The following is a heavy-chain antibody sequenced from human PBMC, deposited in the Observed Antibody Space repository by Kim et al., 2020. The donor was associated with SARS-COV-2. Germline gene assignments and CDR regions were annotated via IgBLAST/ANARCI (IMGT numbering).Heavy chain of an antibody. D-gene: IGHD5-12*01. Sequence: SETLSLTCAVYGGSFSGYYWSWIRQPPGKGLEWIGEINHSGSTNYNPSLKSRVTISVDTSKNQFSLKLSSVTAADTAVYYCASVGRYSGYEEWLYLLDYWGQGTLVTVSS. CDR3: ASVGRYSGYEEWLYLLDY. J-gene: IGHJ4*02. V-gene: IGHV4-34*01. CDR2: INHSGST. CDR1: GGSFSGYY.